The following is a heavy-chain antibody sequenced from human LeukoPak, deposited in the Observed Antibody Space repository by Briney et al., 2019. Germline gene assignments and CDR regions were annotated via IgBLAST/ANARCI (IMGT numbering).Heavy chain of an antibody. J-gene: IGHJ4*02. CDR1: GFTFSSYW. CDR3: ARDSRSGDFWSGTFDY. Sequence: GGSLRLSCAASGFTFSSYWMSWVRQAPGKGLEWVANIKQDGSEKYYVDSVKGRFTISRDNAKNSLYLQMNSLRAEDTAVYYCARDSRSGDFWSGTFDYWGQGTLVTVSS. D-gene: IGHD3-3*01. V-gene: IGHV3-7*01. CDR2: IKQDGSEK.